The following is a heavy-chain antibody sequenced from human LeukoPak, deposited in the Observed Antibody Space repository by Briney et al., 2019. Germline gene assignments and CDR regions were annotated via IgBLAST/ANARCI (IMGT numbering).Heavy chain of an antibody. V-gene: IGHV1-18*01. CDR3: ARVCHGSGCPLFDY. D-gene: IGHD6-19*01. J-gene: IGHJ4*02. CDR1: GYTFTSYG. Sequence: AASVKVSCKASGYTFTSYGISWVRQAPGQGLEWMGWISAYNGNTNYAQKLQGRVTMTTDTSTSTAYMELRSLRSDDTAVYYCARVCHGSGCPLFDYWGQGTLVTVSS. CDR2: ISAYNGNT.